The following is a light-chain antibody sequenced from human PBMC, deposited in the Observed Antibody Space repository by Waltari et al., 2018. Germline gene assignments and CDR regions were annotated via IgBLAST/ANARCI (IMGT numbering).Light chain of an antibody. J-gene: IGLJ3*02. CDR2: EVS. Sequence: QSALTQPPSASGSPGQSVPISCPGPSSAVGGYNYVSWYQQHPDKAPKLLIYEVSKRPSGVPDRFSGSKSGNTASLTVSGLQAEDEADYYCSSYAGSNNWVFGGGTKLTVL. CDR3: SSYAGSNNWV. V-gene: IGLV2-8*01. CDR1: SSAVGGYNY.